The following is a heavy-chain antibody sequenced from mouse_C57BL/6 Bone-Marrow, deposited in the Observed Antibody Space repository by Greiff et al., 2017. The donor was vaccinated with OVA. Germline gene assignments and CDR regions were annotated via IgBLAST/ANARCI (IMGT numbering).Heavy chain of an antibody. Sequence: QVQLQQPGAELVMPGASVKLSCKASGYTFTSYWMHWVKQRPGQGLEWIGEIDPSDSYTNYNQKFQGKSTLTVDKSSSTAYMQLSSLTSEDSAVYYCARYGSSYVYFDVWGTGTTVTVSS. CDR2: IDPSDSYT. V-gene: IGHV1-69*01. CDR3: ARYGSSYVYFDV. J-gene: IGHJ1*03. CDR1: GYTFTSYW. D-gene: IGHD1-1*01.